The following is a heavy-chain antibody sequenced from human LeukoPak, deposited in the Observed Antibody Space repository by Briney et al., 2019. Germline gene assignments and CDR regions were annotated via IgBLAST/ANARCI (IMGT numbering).Heavy chain of an antibody. CDR1: GFTFSSCA. D-gene: IGHD5-18*01. J-gene: IGHJ4*02. V-gene: IGHV3-23*01. CDR3: AKGTTWNSYGNFDY. CDR2: ISAQDDTT. Sequence: TGGSLRLSCAASGFTFSSCAMNWVRQAPGKGLEWVSSISAQDDTTFYAVSVKVRFTISRDNSKNTVFLQMNNLRAEDTAVYYCAKGTTWNSYGNFDYWGRGTLVTVSS.